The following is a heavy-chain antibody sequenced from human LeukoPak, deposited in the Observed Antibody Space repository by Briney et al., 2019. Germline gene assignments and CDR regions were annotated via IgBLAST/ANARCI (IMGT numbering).Heavy chain of an antibody. Sequence: GESLKISCKGSGYSFSSYWIGWVRQMPGKGLEWMGIIYPGDSDTRYSPSFQGQVTMSADKSINIAYLQRSSLKASDTAMYYCARGQGVNYFDYWGQGTLVTVSS. J-gene: IGHJ4*02. V-gene: IGHV5-51*01. CDR3: ARGQGVNYFDY. D-gene: IGHD3-16*01. CDR2: IYPGDSDT. CDR1: GYSFSSYW.